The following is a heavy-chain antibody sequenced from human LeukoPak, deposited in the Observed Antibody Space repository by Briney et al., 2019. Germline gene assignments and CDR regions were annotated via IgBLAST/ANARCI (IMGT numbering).Heavy chain of an antibody. V-gene: IGHV1-2*02. D-gene: IGHD2-2*02. CDR2: INPNSGGT. CDR3: ARVHSIYCTSTSCYTTTPP. J-gene: IGHJ5*02. Sequence: ASVKVSCKASGYTFTGYYIHWVRQAPGPGLEWMGWINPNSGGTNYAQKFQGRVTMTRDTSISTAYMELSRLRSDDTAVYYCARVHSIYCTSTSCYTTTPPWGQGTLVTVSS. CDR1: GYTFTGYY.